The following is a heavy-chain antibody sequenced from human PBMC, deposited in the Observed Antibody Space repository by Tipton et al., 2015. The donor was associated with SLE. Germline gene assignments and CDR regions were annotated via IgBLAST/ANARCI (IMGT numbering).Heavy chain of an antibody. Sequence: TLSLTCTVSGGSISSYYWSWFRQPPGKGLEWIGYIYHSGSTNYNPFLKSRVTISVDTSKNQFSLKLSSVTAADTAVYYCARDGGAFDIWGQGTMVTVSS. CDR3: ARDGGAFDI. CDR2: IYHSGST. CDR1: GGSISSYY. V-gene: IGHV4-59*01. J-gene: IGHJ3*02.